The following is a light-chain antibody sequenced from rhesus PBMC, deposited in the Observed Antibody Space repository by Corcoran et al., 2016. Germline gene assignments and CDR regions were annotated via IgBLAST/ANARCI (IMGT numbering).Light chain of an antibody. V-gene: IGKV1S14*01. CDR3: QQHNSYPPWT. CDR2: YAS. J-gene: IGKJ1*01. CDR1: QGISNY. Sequence: DIQMTQSPSSLSASVGDTVTITCRASQGISNYLAWYQQKPGKAPKPLIFYASNLESGVPSRFSGSGSGTDFTLPISSLQPEDFATYYCQQHNSYPPWTFGQGTKVEIK.